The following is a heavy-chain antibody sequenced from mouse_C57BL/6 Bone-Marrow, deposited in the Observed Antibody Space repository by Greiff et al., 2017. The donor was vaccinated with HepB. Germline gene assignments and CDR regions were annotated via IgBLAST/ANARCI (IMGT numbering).Heavy chain of an antibody. D-gene: IGHD1-3*01. CDR2: IYPGNSDT. J-gene: IGHJ4*01. CDR3: LYEYYAMDY. CDR1: GYTFTSYC. Sequence: DVQLQESGTVLARPGASVKMSCKTSGYTFTSYCMHWVKQRPGQGLEWIGAIYPGNSDTSYNQKFKGQTKLTAVTSASTAYMELSSLTNEDSAVYYCLYEYYAMDYWGQGTSVTVSS. V-gene: IGHV1-5*01.